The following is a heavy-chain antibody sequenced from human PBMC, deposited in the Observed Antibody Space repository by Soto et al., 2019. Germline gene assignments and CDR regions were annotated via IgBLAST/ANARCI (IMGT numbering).Heavy chain of an antibody. Sequence: GESLKISCKGSGYSFASYWIGWVRQMPGKGLEWMGIIYPGDSDTRYSPSFQGQVTISADKSISTAYLQWSSLKASDTAMYYCARTSAAGKNYNGMDVWGQGTTVTVSS. CDR1: GYSFASYW. D-gene: IGHD6-13*01. CDR3: ARTSAAGKNYNGMDV. V-gene: IGHV5-51*01. J-gene: IGHJ6*02. CDR2: IYPGDSDT.